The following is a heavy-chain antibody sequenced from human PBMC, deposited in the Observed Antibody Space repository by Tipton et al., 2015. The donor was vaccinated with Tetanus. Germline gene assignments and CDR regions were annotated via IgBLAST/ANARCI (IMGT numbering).Heavy chain of an antibody. CDR3: ARDQGGGRVVRLNWFDP. CDR1: GGSMSTYY. J-gene: IGHJ5*02. V-gene: IGHV4-59*12. Sequence: TLSLTCTVSGGSMSTYYWSWIRQPPGKGLEWIGYVYYSGDTFYNPSLKSRVTISVDTSKNQFSLNLRSVTAADTAVYYCARDQGGGRVVRLNWFDPWGQGTLVTVSS. D-gene: IGHD6-6*01. CDR2: VYYSGDT.